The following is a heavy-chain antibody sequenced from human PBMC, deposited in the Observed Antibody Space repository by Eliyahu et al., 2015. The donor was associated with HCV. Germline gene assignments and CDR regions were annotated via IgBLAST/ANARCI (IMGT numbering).Heavy chain of an antibody. D-gene: IGHD2-2*01. Sequence: QLHLQESGPRLVKASETLSLTCAVSGVPISTSSHYWGWIRLTPGRGLEWIATMYSSCGCHYSPSLEGRVFMSADTSRSLLFLNLTSVTAADSAVYFCARHCAYTSTCHDSWGQGILVTVSS. CDR1: GVPISTSSHY. J-gene: IGHJ4*02. V-gene: IGHV4-39*01. CDR3: ARHCAYTSTCHDS. CDR2: MYSSCGC.